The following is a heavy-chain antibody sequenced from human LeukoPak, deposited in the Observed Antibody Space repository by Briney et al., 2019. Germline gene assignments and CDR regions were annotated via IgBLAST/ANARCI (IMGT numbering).Heavy chain of an antibody. D-gene: IGHD1-26*01. J-gene: IGHJ3*02. CDR3: ARDRDIVGATPSGAFDI. V-gene: IGHV3-30*02. CDR1: GFSLSRNG. Sequence: GGSLRLSCATSGFSLSRNGMHWVRQAPGQGLEWVAFILSDGSYEYYADSVKGRFTISRDNAKNSLYLQMNSLRAEDTAVYYCARDRDIVGATPSGAFDIWGQGTMVTVSS. CDR2: ILSDGSYE.